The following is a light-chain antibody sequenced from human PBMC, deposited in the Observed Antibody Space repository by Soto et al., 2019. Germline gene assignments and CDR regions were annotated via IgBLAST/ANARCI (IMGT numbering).Light chain of an antibody. CDR3: QQYNTWPQT. Sequence: EIVMTQSPATLSVSPGERATLSCRASQSVSSNLAWYQQKPGQAPRLLIYGASTRATGIPARFSGSGSGTEFTLTISSLQSEDFAVYYCQQYNTWPQTFGQGPNVDIK. CDR2: GAS. CDR1: QSVSSN. J-gene: IGKJ1*01. V-gene: IGKV3-15*01.